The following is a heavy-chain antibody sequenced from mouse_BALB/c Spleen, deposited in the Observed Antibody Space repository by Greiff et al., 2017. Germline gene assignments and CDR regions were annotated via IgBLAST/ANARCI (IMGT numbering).Heavy chain of an antibody. CDR3: ARKSYGNYPAWFAY. D-gene: IGHD2-1*01. CDR1: GYSITSDYA. V-gene: IGHV3-2*02. Sequence: DVKLQESGPGLVKPSQSLSLTCTVTGYSITSDYAWNWIRQFPGNKLEWMGYISYSGSTSYNPSLKSRISITRDTSKNQFFLQLNSVTTEDTATYYCARKSYGNYPAWFAYWGQGTLVTVSA. CDR2: ISYSGST. J-gene: IGHJ3*01.